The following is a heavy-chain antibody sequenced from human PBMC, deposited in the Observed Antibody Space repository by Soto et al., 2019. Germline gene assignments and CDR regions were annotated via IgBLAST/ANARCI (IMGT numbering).Heavy chain of an antibody. D-gene: IGHD3-22*01. Sequence: TLSLTCIVSGASFSDANYYWVWIRQPPGEGLEWIGSFYYDGRTYYNASLKSRVTISVDTSKNHFSLMLTSVTAADTAVYYCARRSHIVVATTWGQGTLVTVSS. V-gene: IGHV4-39*02. CDR2: FYYDGRT. J-gene: IGHJ4*02. CDR3: ARRSHIVVATT. CDR1: GASFSDANYY.